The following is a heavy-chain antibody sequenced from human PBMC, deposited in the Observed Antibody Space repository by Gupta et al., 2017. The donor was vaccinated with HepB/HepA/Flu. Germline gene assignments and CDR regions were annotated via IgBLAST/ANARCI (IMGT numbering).Heavy chain of an antibody. CDR1: GGSFSGYY. V-gene: IGHV4-34*01. Sequence: QVQLQQWGAGLLKPSETLSLTCAVYGGSFSGYYWSWIRQPPGKGLEWIGEINHSGSTNYNPSLKRRGTITVDTSKNQVSLKLSSVTAAETAVYYGATTSIYCSSTSCYTTYFKHGGQGTLVTVSS. J-gene: IGHJ1*01. D-gene: IGHD2-2*02. CDR3: ATTSIYCSSTSCYTTYFKH. CDR2: INHSGST.